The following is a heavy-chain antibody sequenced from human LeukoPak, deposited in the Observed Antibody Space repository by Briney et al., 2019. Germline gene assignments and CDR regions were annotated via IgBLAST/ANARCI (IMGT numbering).Heavy chain of an antibody. D-gene: IGHD3-10*01. V-gene: IGHV4-61*01. CDR1: GASFSSGSYY. J-gene: IGHJ4*02. Sequence: SETLSLTCTVSGASFSSGSYYWSWVRQPPGKGLEWIGYIYYSGSTNYNPSLKSRVTMSVDMSKNQFSLKLSSVTAADTAVYYCARDRVSYGLGSQPAFDSWGQGTLVTVSS. CDR2: IYYSGST. CDR3: ARDRVSYGLGSQPAFDS.